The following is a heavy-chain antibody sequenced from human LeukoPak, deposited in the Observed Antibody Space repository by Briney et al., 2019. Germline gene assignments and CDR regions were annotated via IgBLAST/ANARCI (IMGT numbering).Heavy chain of an antibody. D-gene: IGHD5-12*01. Sequence: NPSETLSLTCTVSSGSISSGDYYWSWIRQPPGKGLEWIGEINHSGSTNYNPSLKSRVTISVDTSKNQFSLKLSSVTAADTAVYYCARHGGYSGYDYPVDAFDIWGQGTMVTVSS. CDR2: INHSGST. CDR1: SGSISSGDYY. CDR3: ARHGGYSGYDYPVDAFDI. V-gene: IGHV4-39*01. J-gene: IGHJ3*02.